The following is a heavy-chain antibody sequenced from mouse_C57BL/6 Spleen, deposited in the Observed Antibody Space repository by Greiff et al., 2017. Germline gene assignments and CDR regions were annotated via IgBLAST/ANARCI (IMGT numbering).Heavy chain of an antibody. CDR1: GYAFSSSW. J-gene: IGHJ1*03. Sequence: QVQLQQSGPELVKPGASVKISCKASGYAFSSSWMHWVKQRPGKGLEWIGRIYPGDGDTNYNGKFKGKATLTADKYSSTAYMQIIRLTSEDAAVYVYARNYYGSSYRYFGVWGTETTVTVYS. D-gene: IGHD1-1*01. CDR2: IYPGDGDT. CDR3: ARNYYGSSYRYFGV. V-gene: IGHV1-82*01.